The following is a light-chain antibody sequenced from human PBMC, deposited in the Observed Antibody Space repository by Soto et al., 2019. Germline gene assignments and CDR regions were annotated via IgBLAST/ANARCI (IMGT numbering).Light chain of an antibody. V-gene: IGLV2-14*01. CDR1: SSDVGGYNY. CDR2: EVS. CDR3: SSYTSSSTRA. J-gene: IGLJ3*02. Sequence: QSVLTQPASVSGSPGQSFTISCTGTSSDVGGYNYVSWYQQHPGKAPKLMIYEVSNRPSGVSNRFSGSKSGNTASLTISGLQAEDEADYYCSSYTSSSTRAFGGGTKLTVL.